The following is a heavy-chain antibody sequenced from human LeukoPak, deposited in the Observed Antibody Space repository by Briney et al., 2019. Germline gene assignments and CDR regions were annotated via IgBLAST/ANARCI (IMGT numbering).Heavy chain of an antibody. J-gene: IGHJ4*02. D-gene: IGHD1-26*01. CDR3: ARHEKRVGASGQDY. Sequence: PGGSLRLSCAASGFTFGSYWMHWVRQAPGKGLVWVSRINTDGGDTIYADSVKGRFTISRDNAKNTLFLQMNSLRAEDTAVYYCARHEKRVGASGQDYWGQGTLVTVSS. CDR2: INTDGGDT. V-gene: IGHV3-74*01. CDR1: GFTFGSYW.